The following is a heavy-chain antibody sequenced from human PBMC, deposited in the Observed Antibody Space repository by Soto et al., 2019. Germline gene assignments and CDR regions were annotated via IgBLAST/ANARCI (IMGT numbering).Heavy chain of an antibody. CDR2: IIPILGIA. V-gene: IGHV1-69*02. Sequence: QVQLVQSGAEVKKPGSSVKVSCKASGGTFSSYTISWVRQAPGQGLEWMGRIIPILGIANYAQKFQGRVTITADKSTSTAYMELSSLRSEDTAVYYWARPYSGYGGDAFDIWGQGTMVTVSS. D-gene: IGHD5-12*01. CDR3: ARPYSGYGGDAFDI. J-gene: IGHJ3*02. CDR1: GGTFSSYT.